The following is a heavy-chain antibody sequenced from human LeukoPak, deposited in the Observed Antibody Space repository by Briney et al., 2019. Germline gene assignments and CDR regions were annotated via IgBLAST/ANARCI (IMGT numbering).Heavy chain of an antibody. J-gene: IGHJ4*02. CDR3: ARVRWGGLYYFDS. V-gene: IGHV3-23*01. CDR1: GLMFFSNYA. CDR2: ISGSGVST. Sequence: PGGSLRLSCAASGLMFFSNYAMNWVRQAPGKGLEWVPAISGSGVSTYYADSVQGRFTISGDNSKNTLYLQMNSLRAEDTAVYYCARVRWGGLYYFDSWGQGTLVTVSS. D-gene: IGHD3-16*01.